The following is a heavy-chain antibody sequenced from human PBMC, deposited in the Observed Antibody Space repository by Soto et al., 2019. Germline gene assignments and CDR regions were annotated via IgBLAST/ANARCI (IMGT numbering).Heavy chain of an antibody. CDR3: AREGRYCSSTSCYGWWFDP. CDR1: GGSISSYY. CDR2: IYYSGST. Sequence: SETLSLTCTVSGGSISSYYWSWIRQPPGKGLEWIGYIYYSGSTNYNPPLKSRVTISVDTSKNQFSLKLNSVTAADTAVYYCAREGRYCSSTSCYGWWFDPWGQGTLVTVSS. J-gene: IGHJ5*02. D-gene: IGHD2-2*01. V-gene: IGHV4-59*12.